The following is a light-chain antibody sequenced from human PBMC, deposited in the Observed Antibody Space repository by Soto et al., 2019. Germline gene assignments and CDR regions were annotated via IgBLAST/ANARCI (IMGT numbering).Light chain of an antibody. V-gene: IGKV4-1*01. J-gene: IGKJ1*01. CDR3: QQYFSTPQT. Sequence: DIVMTQSPDSLAVSLGERATIDRKSSQSILYNSNNKNYLAWYQQRPGQPPKLLIYWASTRESGVPDRFSGSGSGTDFTLTISSLQAEDVAVYYCQQYFSTPQTFGQGTKVEIK. CDR2: WAS. CDR1: QSILYNSNNKNY.